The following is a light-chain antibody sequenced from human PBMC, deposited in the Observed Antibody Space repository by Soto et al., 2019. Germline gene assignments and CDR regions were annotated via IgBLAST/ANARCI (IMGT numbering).Light chain of an antibody. J-gene: IGLJ1*01. CDR3: SSYTGRSTRV. CDR1: SSDVGGHNY. V-gene: IGLV2-14*01. Sequence: QSVLTQPASVSGSPGQAITISCTGTSSDVGGHNYVSWYQQHPGKAPKLMIYEVSNVPSGVSNRFSGSKSGNTASLTISGLQAEDEADYYCSSYTGRSTRVFGTGTKLTVL. CDR2: EVS.